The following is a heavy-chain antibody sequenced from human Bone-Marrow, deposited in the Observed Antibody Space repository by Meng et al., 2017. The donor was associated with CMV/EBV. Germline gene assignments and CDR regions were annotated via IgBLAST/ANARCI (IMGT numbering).Heavy chain of an antibody. CDR3: ARELADYSNTWYLVHWFDP. D-gene: IGHD6-13*01. CDR2: IKQDGSEK. J-gene: IGHJ5*02. V-gene: IGHV3-7*01. Sequence: GESLKISCAASGFTFSSYWMSWVRQAPGKGLEWVANIKQDGSEKYYVDSVKGRFTISRDNAKNSLYLQMNSLRAEDTAVYYCARELADYSNTWYLVHWFDPWGQRTLVTVSS. CDR1: GFTFSSYW.